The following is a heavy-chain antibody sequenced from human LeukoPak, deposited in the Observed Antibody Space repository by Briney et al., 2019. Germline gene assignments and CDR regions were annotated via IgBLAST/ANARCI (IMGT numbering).Heavy chain of an antibody. V-gene: IGHV4-38-2*01. Sequence: SETLSLTCAVSGYSISSGYYWGWIRQPPGKGLEWIGSIYHSGSTYYNPSLKSRVTISVDTSKNQFSLKLSSVTAAGTAVYYCARGSGRMDIVVVPAATNWFDPWGQGTLVTVSS. CDR2: IYHSGST. D-gene: IGHD2-2*03. CDR1: GYSISSGYY. J-gene: IGHJ5*02. CDR3: ARGSGRMDIVVVPAATNWFDP.